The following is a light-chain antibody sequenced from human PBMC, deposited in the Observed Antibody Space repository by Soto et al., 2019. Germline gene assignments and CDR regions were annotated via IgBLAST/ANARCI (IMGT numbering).Light chain of an antibody. Sequence: QSVLTQPPSASGTPGQRVTISCSGSSSNIGSNPVSWYQQLPGTAPNLLIYSNSQRPSGVPDRFSGSKSGTSASLAISGLQSDDEADYYCAAWDGRLKGVVFGGGTKVTVL. CDR1: SSNIGSNP. CDR3: AAWDGRLKGVV. V-gene: IGLV1-44*01. J-gene: IGLJ3*02. CDR2: SNS.